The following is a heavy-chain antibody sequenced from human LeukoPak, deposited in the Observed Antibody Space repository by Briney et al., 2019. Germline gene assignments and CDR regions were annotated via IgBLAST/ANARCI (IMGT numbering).Heavy chain of an antibody. V-gene: IGHV3-23*01. CDR3: AKEEGTGPFFDY. Sequence: GGSLRLSCAASGFTFSSYAMSWVRQAPGKGLEWVSGISGTGGSTYYADSVKGRFTISRDNSKNTLYLQMNTLRAEDTAVYYCAKEEGTGPFFDYWGQGTLVTVSS. D-gene: IGHD3/OR15-3a*01. CDR1: GFTFSSYA. J-gene: IGHJ4*02. CDR2: ISGTGGST.